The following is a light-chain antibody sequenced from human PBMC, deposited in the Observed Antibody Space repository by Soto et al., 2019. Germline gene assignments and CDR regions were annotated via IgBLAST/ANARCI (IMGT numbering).Light chain of an antibody. CDR1: QGISSY. V-gene: IGKV1-9*01. CDR2: ASS. Sequence: IQLTQSPSSLSASVGDRVTITCRASQGISSYLASYQQKPGKAPKLLIYASSILQSGVPSRFSGRGSGTDFTLTISSLQPEDFATYYCQQLNSYPSTFGQGTKVEIK. J-gene: IGKJ1*01. CDR3: QQLNSYPST.